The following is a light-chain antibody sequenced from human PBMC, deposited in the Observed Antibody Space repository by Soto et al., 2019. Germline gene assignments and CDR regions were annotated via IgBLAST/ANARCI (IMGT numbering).Light chain of an antibody. J-gene: IGKJ3*01. CDR2: GAS. V-gene: IGKV3-20*01. Sequence: EIVLTQSPGTLSLSPGERATLSCRASQSVSSNYLAWYRQTPGQAPRLLISGASSRATGIPDRFSGSGSGTDFTRTISRLESEDFAVYYCQLYDSSSLFSFGPGTKVEVK. CDR3: QLYDSSSLFS. CDR1: QSVSSNY.